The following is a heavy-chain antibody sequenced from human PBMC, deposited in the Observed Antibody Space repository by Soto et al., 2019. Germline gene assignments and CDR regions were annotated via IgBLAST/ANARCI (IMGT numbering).Heavy chain of an antibody. Sequence: SVKGSCKGAGGTFSGYAVSWVRQAHGQGLEWMGGIIPIFGTANYAQKFQGRVTITADESTSTAYMELSSLRSEDTAVYYCARDDSSGYYPDYWGQGTLVTVS. CDR3: ARDDSSGYYPDY. J-gene: IGHJ4*02. CDR2: IIPIFGTA. CDR1: GGTFSGYA. D-gene: IGHD3-22*01. V-gene: IGHV1-69*13.